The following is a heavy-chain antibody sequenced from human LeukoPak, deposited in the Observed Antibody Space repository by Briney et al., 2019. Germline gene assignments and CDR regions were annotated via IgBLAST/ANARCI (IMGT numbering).Heavy chain of an antibody. Sequence: GGSLRLSCVVSGFIFSDYWMHWVRHAPGKGLVWVSRIKSDGSITHYADSVKGRFTISRDNAKNTLYLQMNSLRAEDTAVYYCARDFGLYYYYGMDVWGQGTTVTVSS. CDR1: GFIFSDYW. CDR3: ARDFGLYYYYGMDV. V-gene: IGHV3-74*01. CDR2: IKSDGSIT. D-gene: IGHD3-10*01. J-gene: IGHJ6*02.